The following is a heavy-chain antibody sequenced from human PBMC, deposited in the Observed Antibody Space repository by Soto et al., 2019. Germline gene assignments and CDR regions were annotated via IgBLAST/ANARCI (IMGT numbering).Heavy chain of an antibody. CDR2: INPYNGIT. CDR1: GYSFTGNS. Sequence: ASVKVSCKASGYSFTGNSMHWVRQAPGQGLEWMGWINPYNGITNYEQKLQGRVTITTDTSMSTAYMELRSLRSDDRVVYYCARVEDIVVVVAAIYYWGQGTLVTVSS. J-gene: IGHJ4*02. D-gene: IGHD2-15*01. CDR3: ARVEDIVVVVAAIYY. V-gene: IGHV1-18*04.